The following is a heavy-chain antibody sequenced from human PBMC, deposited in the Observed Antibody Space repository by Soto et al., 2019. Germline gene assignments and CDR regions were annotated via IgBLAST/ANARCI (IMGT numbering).Heavy chain of an antibody. D-gene: IGHD3-3*01. CDR2: IIPIFGTA. Sequence: SVKVSCKASGGTFSMYAISGVRQSGLRGRDGMGGIIPIFGTANYAQKFQGRVTITADESTSTAYMELSSLRSEDTAVYYCAGAPTIFGVVTINWFDAWGQGTPVTVSS. J-gene: IGHJ5*02. CDR1: GGTFSMYA. V-gene: IGHV1-69*13. CDR3: AGAPTIFGVVTINWFDA.